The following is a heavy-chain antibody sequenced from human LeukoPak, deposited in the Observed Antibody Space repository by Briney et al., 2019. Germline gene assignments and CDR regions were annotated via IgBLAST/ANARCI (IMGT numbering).Heavy chain of an antibody. CDR1: GFTFSSYE. D-gene: IGHD1-26*01. Sequence: GGSLRLSCAASGFTFSSYEMNWVRQAPGKGLEWVSYISSSGSTIYYADSVKGRFTISRDNAKNSLYLQMNSLRAEDTAVYYCARGVMGAPFDYWGQGTLVTVSS. J-gene: IGHJ4*02. CDR3: ARGVMGAPFDY. V-gene: IGHV3-48*03. CDR2: ISSSGSTI.